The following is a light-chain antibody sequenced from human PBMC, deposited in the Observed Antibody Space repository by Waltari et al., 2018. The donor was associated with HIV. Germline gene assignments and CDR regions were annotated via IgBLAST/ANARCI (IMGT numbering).Light chain of an antibody. V-gene: IGKV5-2*01. J-gene: IGKJ4*01. CDR3: LQQDNFPLT. CDR2: EAT. CDR1: RDVDDD. Sequence: EPTPTQSPAFMSATPGDKANIYYKSSRDVDDDVNLYQQKPGEAAIFIIQEATTLAPGIPTRFSGSVYGSDYTLTINNIESEDAAYYFCLQQDNFPLTFGGGTKVEIK.